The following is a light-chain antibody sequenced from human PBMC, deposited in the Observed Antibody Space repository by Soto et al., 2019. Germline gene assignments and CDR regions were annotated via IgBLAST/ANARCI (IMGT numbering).Light chain of an antibody. J-gene: IGKJ1*01. CDR3: RQLNSYPRT. V-gene: IGKV1-9*01. Sequence: IQLTQSPSSLSASVGDRVTITCRASQGISSYLAWYQQKLGKAPKLLIYAASTLQSEFPSRFSGSGSGTDFTLRISILQPENFATYCCRQLNSYPRTVGQGTKVEIK. CDR2: AAS. CDR1: QGISSY.